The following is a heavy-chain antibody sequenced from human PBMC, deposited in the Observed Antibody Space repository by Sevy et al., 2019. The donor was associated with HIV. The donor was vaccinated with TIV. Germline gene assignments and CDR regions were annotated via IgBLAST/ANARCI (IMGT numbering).Heavy chain of an antibody. CDR1: GFRFSDYG. CDR3: ARDRGEILSSAFNY. D-gene: IGHD3-10*01. CDR2: ISHDGRNNK. J-gene: IGHJ4*02. V-gene: IGHV3-30*12. Sequence: GGSLRLSCAASGFRFSDYGMHWVRQAPGKGLEWVAVISHDGRNNKYNADSVKGRFTISRDNSKNTLYLQMNSLRAEDTAIYYCARDRGEILSSAFNYWGQGTLVTVSS.